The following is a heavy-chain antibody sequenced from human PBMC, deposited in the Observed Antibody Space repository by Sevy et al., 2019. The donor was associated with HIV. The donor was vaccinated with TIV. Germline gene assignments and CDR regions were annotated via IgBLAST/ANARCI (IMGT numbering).Heavy chain of an antibody. D-gene: IGHD6-19*01. J-gene: IGHJ5*02. CDR2: IYYRGNT. Sequence: SETLSLTCTVSTGYINNYYWTWVRQSPGKGLEWIGYIYYRGNTKYNPSLESRVRMSIDTNKEQFSLTLTSVTGADSAIYYCARAEYGHSRGWYSWLDAWGQGILVTVSS. V-gene: IGHV4-59*01. CDR3: ARAEYGHSRGWYSWLDA. CDR1: TGYINNYY.